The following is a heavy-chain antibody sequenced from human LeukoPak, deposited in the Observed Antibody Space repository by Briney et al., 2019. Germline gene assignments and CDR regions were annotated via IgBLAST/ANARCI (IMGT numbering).Heavy chain of an antibody. J-gene: IGHJ4*02. CDR2: IYHSGST. D-gene: IGHD3-22*01. CDR3: ARYYYYDSSGYY. V-gene: IGHV4-38-2*02. Sequence: SETLSLTCTVSGYSISSGYHWGWIRQPPGKGLEWIGSIYHSGSTNYNPSLKSRVTISVDTSKNQFSLKLSSVTAADTAVYYCARYYYYDSSGYYWGQGTLVTVSS. CDR1: GYSISSGYH.